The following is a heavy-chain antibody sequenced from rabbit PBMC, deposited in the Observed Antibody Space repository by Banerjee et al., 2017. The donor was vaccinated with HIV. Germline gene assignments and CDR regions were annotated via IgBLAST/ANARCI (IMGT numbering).Heavy chain of an antibody. V-gene: IGHV1S43*01. CDR3: ARDLAGVIGWNLSL. CDR1: GFSFSSAYY. Sequence: QSLEESGGDLVKPGASLTLTCTASGFSFSSAYYIYWVRQAPGKGPEWIACINSYTGKTVYASWVNGRFTISRSTSLNTVTLQMTRLTAADTATYFCARDLAGVIGWNLSLWGQGTLVTVS. CDR2: INSYTGKT. D-gene: IGHD4-1*01. J-gene: IGHJ3*01.